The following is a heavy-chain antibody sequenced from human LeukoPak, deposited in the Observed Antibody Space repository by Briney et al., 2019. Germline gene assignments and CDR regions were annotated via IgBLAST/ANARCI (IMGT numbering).Heavy chain of an antibody. D-gene: IGHD6-19*01. V-gene: IGHV4-59*01. CDR1: GGSINSYY. CDR2: IYYSGST. J-gene: IGHJ4*02. Sequence: PSETLSLTCTVSGGSINSYYWSWIRQPPGKGLEWIGYIYYSGSTNYNPSLKSRVTISVDTSKNQFSLKLSSVTAADTAVYYCARGPAGGSSGWYYFDYWGQGTLVTVSS. CDR3: ARGPAGGSSGWYYFDY.